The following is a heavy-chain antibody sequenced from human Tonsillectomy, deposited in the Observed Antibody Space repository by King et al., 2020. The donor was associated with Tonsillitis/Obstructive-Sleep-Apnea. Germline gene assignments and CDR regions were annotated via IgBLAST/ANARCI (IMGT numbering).Heavy chain of an antibody. CDR2: IKPNSGGK. V-gene: IGHV1-2*02. J-gene: IGHJ5*02. CDR3: AIPYDMAFGGGFDP. CDR1: GYTFTGYS. Sequence: QLVQSGAEVKKPGASVKVSCKASGYTFTGYSMHWVRQAPGQGLEWMGWIKPNSGGKKYAQKFKGGLTMTRDTSISTAYMELRRLRTDDTAVYYYAIPYDMAFGGGFDPWGQGTLVTVSS. D-gene: IGHD3-16*01.